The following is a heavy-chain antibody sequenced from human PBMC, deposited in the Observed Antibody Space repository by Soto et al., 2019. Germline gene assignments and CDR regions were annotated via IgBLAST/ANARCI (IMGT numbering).Heavy chain of an antibody. CDR3: AKDHYSSGFVGSAGY. CDR1: GFTFSSYA. V-gene: IGHV3-23*01. J-gene: IGHJ4*02. Sequence: EVQLLESGGGLVQPGGSLRLSCAASGFTFSSYAMSWVRQALGKGLEWVSAISGSGGSTYFADSVKGRFTISRDNSKNTLYLQMTSLRAEDTAVYYCAKDHYSSGFVGSAGYWGQGTLVTVSS. D-gene: IGHD6-19*01. CDR2: ISGSGGST.